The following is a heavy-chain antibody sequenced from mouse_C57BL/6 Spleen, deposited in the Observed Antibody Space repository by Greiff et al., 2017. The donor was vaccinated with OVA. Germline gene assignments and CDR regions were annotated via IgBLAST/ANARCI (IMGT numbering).Heavy chain of an antibody. J-gene: IGHJ4*01. CDR1: GFTFSDYG. CDR3: ARNDYDGYSMDY. CDR2: ISSGSSTF. Sequence: EVKLMESGGGLVKPGGSLKLSCAASGFTFSDYGMHWVRQAPEKGLEWVAYISSGSSTFYYADTVKGRFTLSRDNAKNTLFLQMTSLRSEDTAMYYYARNDYDGYSMDYWGQGTSVTVSS. V-gene: IGHV5-17*01. D-gene: IGHD2-3*01.